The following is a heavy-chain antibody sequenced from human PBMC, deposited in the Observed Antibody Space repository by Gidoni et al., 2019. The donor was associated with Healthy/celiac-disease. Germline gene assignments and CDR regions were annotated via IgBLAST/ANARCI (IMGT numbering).Heavy chain of an antibody. Sequence: QVTLKESGPALVKPTQTLTLTCTSSGFSPRTSGMRVSWIRQPPGKALEWLARIDWDDDKFYSTSLKTRLTISKDTPKNQVVLTMTNMDPVDTATYYCAHTQLDRGWFDPWGQGTLVTVSS. J-gene: IGHJ5*02. CDR3: AHTQLDRGWFDP. CDR2: IDWDDDK. D-gene: IGHD3-10*01. CDR1: GFSPRTSGMR. V-gene: IGHV2-70*04.